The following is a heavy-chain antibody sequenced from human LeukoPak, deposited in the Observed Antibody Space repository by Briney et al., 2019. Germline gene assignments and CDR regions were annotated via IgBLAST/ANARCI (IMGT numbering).Heavy chain of an antibody. Sequence: GGSLRLSCAASGFTFSSYAMHWVRKAPGKGLEYVSAISSNGGSTYYANSVKGRFTISRDNSKNTLYLQMGSLRAEDMAVYYCARGGWGATTLDYWGQGTLVTVSS. V-gene: IGHV3-64*01. D-gene: IGHD1-26*01. CDR1: GFTFSSYA. J-gene: IGHJ4*02. CDR2: ISSNGGST. CDR3: ARGGWGATTLDY.